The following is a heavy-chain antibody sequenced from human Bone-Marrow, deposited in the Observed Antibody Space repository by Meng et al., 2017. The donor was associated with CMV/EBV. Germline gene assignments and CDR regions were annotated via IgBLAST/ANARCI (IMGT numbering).Heavy chain of an antibody. V-gene: IGHV4-31*11. CDR2: IYYSGST. D-gene: IGHD3-22*01. CDR3: ARGVGYYNFDY. CDR1: GGSFSGYY. J-gene: IGHJ4*02. Sequence: LRLSCAVYGGSFSGYYWSWIRQHPGKGLEWIGYIYYSGSTYYNPSLKSRVTISVDTSKNQFSLKLSSVTAADTAVYYCARGVGYYNFDYWGQGTLVTVSS.